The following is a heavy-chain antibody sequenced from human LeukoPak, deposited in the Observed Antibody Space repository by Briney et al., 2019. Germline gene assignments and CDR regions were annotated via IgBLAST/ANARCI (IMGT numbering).Heavy chain of an antibody. J-gene: IGHJ4*02. CDR2: IYYSGST. Sequence: KSSETLSLTCTVSGVSITSYYWSWIRQPPGKGLEWIGYIYYSGSTNYNPSLKSRLTISVDTSKHQFSLKLSSVTAADTAVYYCAREDSSGWYTYSGQGTLVTVSS. CDR3: AREDSSGWYTY. D-gene: IGHD6-19*01. V-gene: IGHV4-59*01. CDR1: GVSITSYY.